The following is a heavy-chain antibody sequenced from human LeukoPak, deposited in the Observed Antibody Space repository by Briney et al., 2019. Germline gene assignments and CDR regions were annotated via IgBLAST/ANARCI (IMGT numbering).Heavy chain of an antibody. CDR2: INSDGSST. J-gene: IGHJ4*02. V-gene: IGHV3-74*01. D-gene: IGHD3-22*01. Sequence: GGSLRLSCAASGFTFSSYWMHWVRQAPGKGLVWVSRINSDGSSTSYADSVKGRFTISRDNAKNTLYLQMNSLRAEDTAVYYCARGEGVSSGRNDYWGQGTLVTVSS. CDR1: GFTFSSYW. CDR3: ARGEGVSSGRNDY.